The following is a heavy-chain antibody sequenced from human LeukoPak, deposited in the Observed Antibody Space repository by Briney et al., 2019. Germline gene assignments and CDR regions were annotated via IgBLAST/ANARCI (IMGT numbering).Heavy chain of an antibody. D-gene: IGHD2-2*01. CDR3: ARVKVVPAAPGFYFDY. V-gene: IGHV4-34*01. J-gene: IGHJ4*02. Sequence: SETLSPTCAVYGASLSGYYWSWIRQPPGKGLEWIGEINHSGSTNYNPSLKSRVTISVDTSKNQFSLKLSSVTAADTAVYDCARVKVVPAAPGFYFDYWGQGTLVTVSS. CDR1: GASLSGYY. CDR2: INHSGST.